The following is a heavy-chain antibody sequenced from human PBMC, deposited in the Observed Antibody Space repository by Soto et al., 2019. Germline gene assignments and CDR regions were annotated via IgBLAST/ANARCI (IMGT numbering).Heavy chain of an antibody. CDR2: ISDDGASI. D-gene: IGHD5-18*01. CDR1: GFSFSSFA. J-gene: IGHJ4*02. V-gene: IGHV3-48*03. CDR3: ARENSVQAWLHHFDH. Sequence: LRLSCEASGFSFSSFAMNWVRQAPGRGLEWVSYISDDGASIYYADSLKGRFTISRDNAKNSLSLQMNNLRAEDTAVYYCARENSVQAWLHHFDHWGLGTLVTVYS.